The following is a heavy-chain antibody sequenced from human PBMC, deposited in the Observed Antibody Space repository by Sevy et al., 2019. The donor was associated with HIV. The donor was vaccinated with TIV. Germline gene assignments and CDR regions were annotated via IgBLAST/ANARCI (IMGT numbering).Heavy chain of an antibody. CDR1: GYTFSNYW. V-gene: IGHV3-74*01. J-gene: IGHJ4*02. Sequence: GGSLRLSCEGSGYTFSNYWMHWVRQAPGKGLEWVSRVKYDGSTAYADSVKGRFTISRDNAENTMSLQMNSLRVEDTALYYCVAANSWEDYWGQGTLVTVSS. CDR2: VKYDGST. D-gene: IGHD6-13*01. CDR3: VAANSWEDY.